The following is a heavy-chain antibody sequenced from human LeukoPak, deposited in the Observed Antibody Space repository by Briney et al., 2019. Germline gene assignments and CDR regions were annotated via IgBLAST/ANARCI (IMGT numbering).Heavy chain of an antibody. Sequence: RTSETLSLTCTVSGGSISSGGYYWSWIRQHPGKGLEWIGYIYYSGSTYYNPSLKSRVTISVDTSKNQFSLKLSSVTAADTAVYYCARTAGGKTVGGNAFDIWGQGTMVTVSS. D-gene: IGHD1-14*01. CDR2: IYYSGST. CDR3: ARTAGGKTVGGNAFDI. V-gene: IGHV4-31*03. J-gene: IGHJ3*02. CDR1: GGSISSGGYY.